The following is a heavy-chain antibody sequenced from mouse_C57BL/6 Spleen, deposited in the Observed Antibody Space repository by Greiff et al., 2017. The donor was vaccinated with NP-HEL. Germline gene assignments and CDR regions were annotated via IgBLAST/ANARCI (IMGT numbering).Heavy chain of an antibody. J-gene: IGHJ1*03. CDR1: GYAFSSSW. D-gene: IGHD2-4*01. CDR3: ARGDHDYDRGYFDV. CDR2: IYPGDGDT. V-gene: IGHV1-82*01. Sequence: VQLQQSGPELVKPGASVKISCKASGYAFSSSWMNWVKQRPGKGLEWIGRIYPGDGDTNYNGKFKGKATLTADKSSSTAYMQLSSLTSEDSAVYFCARGDHDYDRGYFDVWGTGTTVTVSS.